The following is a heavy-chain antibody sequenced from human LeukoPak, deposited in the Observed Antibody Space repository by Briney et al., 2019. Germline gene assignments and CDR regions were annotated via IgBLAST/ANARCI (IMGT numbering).Heavy chain of an antibody. CDR1: GFALSGYS. D-gene: IGHD6-6*01. V-gene: IGHV3-21*01. CDR3: TRDPGYSSSSISF. Sequence: GGSLRLSCAGSGFALSGYSINWVRQAPGKGLEWVSFIDRSNSDIYYADSVKGRFTISRDNARESVFLQLNRLRAEDTVVYYCTRDPGYSSSSISFWGQGTLVTVSS. CDR2: IDRSNSDI. J-gene: IGHJ4*02.